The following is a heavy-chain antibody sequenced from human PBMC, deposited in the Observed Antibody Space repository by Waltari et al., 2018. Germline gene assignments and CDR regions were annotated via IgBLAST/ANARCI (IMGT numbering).Heavy chain of an antibody. J-gene: IGHJ4*02. D-gene: IGHD3-10*01. CDR3: ARDMGQYTNYVAY. Sequence: EVQLVESGGGLVQPGGSLRLSCAASGFLFGPHWMSWVRQAPGKGLEWVANINEDGSDIYYVDSVKGRFTISRDNAKNSLYLQMNSLRAEDTAVYYCARDMGQYTNYVAYWGQGTLVIVSS. CDR1: GFLFGPHW. V-gene: IGHV3-7*03. CDR2: INEDGSDI.